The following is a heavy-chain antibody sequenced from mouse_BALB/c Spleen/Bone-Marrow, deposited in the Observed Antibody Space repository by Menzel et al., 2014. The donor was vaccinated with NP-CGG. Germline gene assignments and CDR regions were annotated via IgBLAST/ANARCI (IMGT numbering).Heavy chain of an antibody. D-gene: IGHD2-14*01. CDR1: GFTSSSFG. Sequence: EVQGVESGGGLVQPGGSRKLSCAASGFTSSSFGMHWVRQAPEKGLEWVAYISSGSSTIYYADTVKGRFTISRDNPKNTLFLQMTSLRSEDTAMYYCARDRYDEYFDVWGAGTTVTVSS. CDR3: ARDRYDEYFDV. CDR2: ISSGSSTI. J-gene: IGHJ1*01. V-gene: IGHV5-17*02.